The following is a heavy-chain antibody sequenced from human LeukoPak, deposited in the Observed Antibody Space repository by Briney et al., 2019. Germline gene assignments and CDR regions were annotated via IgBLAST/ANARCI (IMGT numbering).Heavy chain of an antibody. V-gene: IGHV3-64D*09. Sequence: GGPLRLSCSASGFTFSSYAMHWVRQAPGKGLEYVSAISSNGGSTYYADSVKGRFTISRDNSKNTLYLQMSSLRAEDTAVYSCAKNGRGYSSDYFDYWGQGTLVTVSS. D-gene: IGHD5-18*01. J-gene: IGHJ4*02. CDR2: ISSNGGST. CDR3: AKNGRGYSSDYFDY. CDR1: GFTFSSYA.